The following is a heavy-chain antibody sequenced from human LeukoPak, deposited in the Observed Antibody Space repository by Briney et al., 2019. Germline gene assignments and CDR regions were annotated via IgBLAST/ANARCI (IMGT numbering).Heavy chain of an antibody. CDR1: GFTFSDYF. D-gene: IGHD5-24*01. Sequence: GGSLRLSCEVSGFTFSDYFMNWIRQAPGKGPEWVSYISDNGDTIYYADSVQGRFTISRDTTNNSLYLQMNRLSADDTAVYYCVRGWLQFRFDLWGQGTTVIVSS. J-gene: IGHJ3*01. CDR2: ISDNGDTI. V-gene: IGHV3-11*01. CDR3: VRGWLQFRFDL.